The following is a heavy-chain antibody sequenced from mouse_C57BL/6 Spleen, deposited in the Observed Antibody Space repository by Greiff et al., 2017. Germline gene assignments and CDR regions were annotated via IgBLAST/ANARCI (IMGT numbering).Heavy chain of an antibody. Sequence: VQLQQSGPELVKPGASVKISCKASGYTFTDYYMNWVKQSHGKSLEWIGDINPNNGGTSYHQKFKGKATLTVDKSSSTAYMELRSLTSEDSAVYYCGGNYGGWFAYWGQGTLVTGSA. V-gene: IGHV1-26*01. CDR1: GYTFTDYY. CDR2: INPNNGGT. J-gene: IGHJ3*01. D-gene: IGHD2-1*01. CDR3: GGNYGGWFAY.